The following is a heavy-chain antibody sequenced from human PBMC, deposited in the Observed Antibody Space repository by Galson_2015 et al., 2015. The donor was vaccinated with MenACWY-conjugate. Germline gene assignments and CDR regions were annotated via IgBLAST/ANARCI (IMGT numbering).Heavy chain of an antibody. Sequence: SLRFSCAGSASTFSNAYMSWVRQAPGKGLEWVGRIKSQTDGGKTDYAAPVKGRFTISRDDSKNTLYLQMNSLKIEDTAVYYCTTHKPDSWGGLLFHFYMDVWGKGTTVTVSS. CDR2: IKSQTDGGKT. CDR3: TTHKPDSWGGLLFHFYMDV. D-gene: IGHD2-21*01. J-gene: IGHJ6*03. CDR1: ASTFSNAY. V-gene: IGHV3-15*01.